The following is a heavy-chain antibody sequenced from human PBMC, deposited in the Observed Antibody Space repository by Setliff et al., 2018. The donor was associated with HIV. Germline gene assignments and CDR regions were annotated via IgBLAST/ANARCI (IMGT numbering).Heavy chain of an antibody. D-gene: IGHD4-17*01. Sequence: PGESLRLSCAASGFSFSTYGMSWVRQAPGREFEWISYISKNSEISYYPDSVKGRFTISRDNAQNSLFLQIHNVRVEDTAVYYCAKDYDYGGHFDSWGQGTLVTVSS. CDR1: GFSFSTYG. CDR2: ISKNSEIS. CDR3: AKDYDYGGHFDS. V-gene: IGHV3-48*01. J-gene: IGHJ4*02.